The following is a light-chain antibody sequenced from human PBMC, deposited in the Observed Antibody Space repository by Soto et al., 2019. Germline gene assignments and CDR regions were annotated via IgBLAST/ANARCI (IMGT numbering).Light chain of an antibody. J-gene: IGLJ1*01. CDR1: SSDVGGYNF. V-gene: IGLV2-14*01. CDR2: DVS. CDR3: ASYTKYSTYV. Sequence: QSALTQPASVSGSPGQSITLSCTGTSSDVGGYNFVSWYQQHPGKAPKLMIYDVSNRPSGVSNRFSGSKSGNTASLTISGLQAEDEADYYCASYTKYSTYVFGTGTKVTVL.